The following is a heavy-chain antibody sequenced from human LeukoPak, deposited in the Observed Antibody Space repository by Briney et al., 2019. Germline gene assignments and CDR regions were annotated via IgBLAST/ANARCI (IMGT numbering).Heavy chain of an antibody. J-gene: IGHJ4*02. V-gene: IGHV4-4*02. CDR2: IYHSGST. CDR3: ARAAYYGSGSYYYY. D-gene: IGHD3-10*01. Sequence: NPSETLSLTCAVSGGSIISSNWWSWVRQPPGKGLEWIGEIYHSGSTNYNPSLKSRVTISVDKSKNHFSLKLSSVTAADTAVYYCARAAYYGSGSYYYYWGQGTLVTVSS. CDR1: GGSIISSNW.